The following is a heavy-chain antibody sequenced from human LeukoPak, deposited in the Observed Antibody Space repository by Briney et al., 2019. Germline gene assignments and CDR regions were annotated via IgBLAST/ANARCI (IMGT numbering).Heavy chain of an antibody. CDR2: IYYSGST. Sequence: PSETLSLTCTVSGGSTSSYYWSWIRQPPGKGLEWIGYIYYSGSTNYNPSLKSRVTISVDTSKNQFSLKLSSVTAADTAVYYCARDPVVVVPAAPQNYYYYGMDVWGQGTTVTVSS. CDR3: ARDPVVVVPAAPQNYYYYGMDV. CDR1: GGSTSSYY. J-gene: IGHJ6*02. V-gene: IGHV4-59*12. D-gene: IGHD2-2*01.